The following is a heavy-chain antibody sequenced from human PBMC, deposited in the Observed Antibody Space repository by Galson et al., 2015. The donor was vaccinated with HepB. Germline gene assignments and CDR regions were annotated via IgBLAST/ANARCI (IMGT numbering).Heavy chain of an antibody. J-gene: IGHJ5*02. D-gene: IGHD3-10*01. CDR3: AKESQSLWFGETSWFDP. V-gene: IGHV3-30*18. CDR2: ISYDGGNK. Sequence: SLRLSCAASGFTFSSYGMHWVRQAPGKGLEWVAVISYDGGNKYYADSVKGRFTISRDNSKNTLYLQMNSLRAEDAAVYYCAKESQSLWFGETSWFDPWGQGTLVTVSS. CDR1: GFTFSSYG.